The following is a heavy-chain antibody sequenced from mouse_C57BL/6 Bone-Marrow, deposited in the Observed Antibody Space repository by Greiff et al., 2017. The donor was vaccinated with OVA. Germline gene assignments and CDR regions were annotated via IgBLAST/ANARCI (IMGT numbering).Heavy chain of an antibody. Sequence: VQLKQSGPVLVKPGASVKMSCKASGYTFTDYYMNWVKQSHGKSLEWIGVINPYNGGTSYNQKFKGKATLTVDKSSSTAYMELNSLTSEDSAVYYCARWDGYYSDYWGQGTTLTVSS. D-gene: IGHD2-3*01. CDR3: ARWDGYYSDY. V-gene: IGHV1-19*01. CDR2: INPYNGGT. J-gene: IGHJ2*01. CDR1: GYTFTDYY.